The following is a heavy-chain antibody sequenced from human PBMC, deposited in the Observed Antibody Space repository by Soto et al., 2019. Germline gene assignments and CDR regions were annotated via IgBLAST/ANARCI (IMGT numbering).Heavy chain of an antibody. Sequence: GGSLRLSCAASGFTFSSYVMHWVRQAPGKWLAWVAVISYDGSNKYYADSVKGRFTISRDNSKNTLYLQMNSLRAEDTAVYYCAKDLGELRYFDRLIYYYGMDVWGQGTTVSVS. D-gene: IGHD3-9*01. J-gene: IGHJ6*02. CDR2: ISYDGSNK. CDR1: GFTFSSYV. V-gene: IGHV3-30*18. CDR3: AKDLGELRYFDRLIYYYGMDV.